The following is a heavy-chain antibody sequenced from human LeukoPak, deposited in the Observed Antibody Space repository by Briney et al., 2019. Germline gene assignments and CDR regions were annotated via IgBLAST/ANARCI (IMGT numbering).Heavy chain of an antibody. D-gene: IGHD3-10*01. CDR2: IYYSGSI. CDR3: ARTRGYGSGSYYDVFDY. Sequence: SETLSLTCAVSGYSISSSNWWGWIRQPPGKGLEWIGYIYYSGSIYYNPSLKSQVTMSVDTSKDQFSLKLSSVTAVDTAVYYCARTRGYGSGSYYDVFDYWGQGTLVTVSS. CDR1: GYSISSSNW. J-gene: IGHJ4*02. V-gene: IGHV4-28*05.